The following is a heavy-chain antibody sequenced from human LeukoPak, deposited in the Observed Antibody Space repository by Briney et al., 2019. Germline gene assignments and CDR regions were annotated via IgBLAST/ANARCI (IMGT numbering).Heavy chain of an antibody. CDR3: ARIWFGELRVGMDA. J-gene: IGHJ6*04. CDR1: GFTFSSYS. CDR2: ISSSSSYI. Sequence: GGSLRLSCAAPGFTFSSYSMNWVRQAPGKGLEWVSSISSSSSYIYYADSVKGRFTISRDNAKNSLYLQMNSLRAEDTAVYYCARIWFGELRVGMDAWGKGTTVTVSS. D-gene: IGHD3-10*01. V-gene: IGHV3-21*01.